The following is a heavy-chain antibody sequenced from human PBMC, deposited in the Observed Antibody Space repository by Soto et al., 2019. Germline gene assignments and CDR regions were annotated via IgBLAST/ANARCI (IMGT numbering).Heavy chain of an antibody. V-gene: IGHV1-18*01. Sequence: ASVKVSCKASGYTFTNYGISWVRQAPGQGLEWMGWINAYNGNTKSAQKLQGRVTLTTDTSTSTAYMELRSLGSDDTAVYYCARDAAAGLNDCWGQGTLVTVSS. D-gene: IGHD6-13*01. CDR2: INAYNGNT. CDR1: GYTFTNYG. CDR3: ARDAAAGLNDC. J-gene: IGHJ4*02.